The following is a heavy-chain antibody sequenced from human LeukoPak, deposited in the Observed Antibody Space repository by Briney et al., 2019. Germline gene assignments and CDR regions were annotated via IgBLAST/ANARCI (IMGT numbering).Heavy chain of an antibody. Sequence: GGSLRLSCAASGFTFSSYAMSWVRQAPGKGLEWVSAISGSGGSTYYADSVKGRFTISRDNSKNTLYLQMNSLRAEDTAVYYCAKVMVQLWLNYYYMDVWGKGTTVTVSS. J-gene: IGHJ6*03. V-gene: IGHV3-23*01. D-gene: IGHD5-18*01. CDR2: ISGSGGST. CDR3: AKVMVQLWLNYYYMDV. CDR1: GFTFSSYA.